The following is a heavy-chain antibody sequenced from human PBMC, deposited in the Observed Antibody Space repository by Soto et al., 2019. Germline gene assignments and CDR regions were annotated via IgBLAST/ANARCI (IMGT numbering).Heavy chain of an antibody. V-gene: IGHV1-58*01. Sequence: SVKVSCKASGFTFTSSAVQWVRQARGQRLEWIGWIVVGSGNTNYAQKFQERFTITRDMSTSTAYLELSSLRSEDTAVYYCAADHVDLYYFDYWGQGTLVTVSS. CDR2: IVVGSGNT. J-gene: IGHJ4*02. CDR3: AADHVDLYYFDY. D-gene: IGHD2-21*01. CDR1: GFTFTSSA.